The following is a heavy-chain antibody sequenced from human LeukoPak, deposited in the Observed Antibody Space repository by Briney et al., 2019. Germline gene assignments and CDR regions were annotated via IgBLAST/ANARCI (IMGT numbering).Heavy chain of an antibody. CDR1: GYTFTGYY. CDR2: INPNSGGT. J-gene: IGHJ4*02. V-gene: IGHV1-2*04. CDR3: ARGARGEGSGSWPFDY. D-gene: IGHD6-13*01. Sequence: ASVKVSCKASGYTFTGYYMHWVRQAPGQGLEWMGWINPNSGGTNYAQKFQGWVTMTRDTSISTAYMELSRLRSDDTAVYYCARGARGEGSGSWPFDYWGQGTLVTVSS.